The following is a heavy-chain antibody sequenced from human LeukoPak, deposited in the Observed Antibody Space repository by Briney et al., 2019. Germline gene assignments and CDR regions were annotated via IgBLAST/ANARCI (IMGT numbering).Heavy chain of an antibody. Sequence: SETLSLTCTVSGGPISSSSYYWGGIRQPPGKGLEWIGRIYYSGSTYYNPSLKSRVTISVDTSKNQFSLNLSSVTAADTAVYYCARSSSGWTHVDYWGQGTLVTVSS. CDR3: ARSSSGWTHVDY. D-gene: IGHD6-19*01. CDR1: GGPISSSSYY. CDR2: IYYSGST. J-gene: IGHJ4*02. V-gene: IGHV4-39*01.